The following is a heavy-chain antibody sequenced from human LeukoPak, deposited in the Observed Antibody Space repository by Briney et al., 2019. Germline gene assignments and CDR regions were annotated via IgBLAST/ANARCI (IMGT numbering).Heavy chain of an antibody. CDR2: IYYSGST. V-gene: IGHV4-39*02. CDR3: ARDYYDSSGSNFV. J-gene: IGHJ3*01. D-gene: IGHD3-22*01. CDR1: GGSISSSSYY. Sequence: SETLSLTCTVYGGSISSSSYYWGWIRQPPGKGLEWIGSIYYSGSTYYNPSLKSRVTISVDTSKNQFSLKLSSVTAADTAVYYCARDYYDSSGSNFVWGQGTMVTVSS.